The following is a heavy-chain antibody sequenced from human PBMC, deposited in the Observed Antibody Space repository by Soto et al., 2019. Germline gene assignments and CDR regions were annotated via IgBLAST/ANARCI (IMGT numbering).Heavy chain of an antibody. D-gene: IGHD5-12*01. V-gene: IGHV4-59*01. J-gene: IGHJ4*02. CDR2: IYYSGST. CDR1: GGSISSYY. CDR3: ASTIVATTENLDY. Sequence: SETLSLTCTVSGGSISSYYWSWIRQPPGKGLEWIGYIYYSGSTNYNPSLKSRATISVDTSKNQFSLKLSSVTAADTAVYYCASTIVATTENLDYWGQGTLVTVSS.